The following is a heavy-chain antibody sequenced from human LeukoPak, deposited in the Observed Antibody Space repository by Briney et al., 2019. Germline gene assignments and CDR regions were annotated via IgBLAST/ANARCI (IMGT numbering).Heavy chain of an antibody. V-gene: IGHV3-74*01. CDR3: TSLEGYCSGGSCNYGMDV. D-gene: IGHD2-15*01. J-gene: IGHJ6*04. CDR2: INRDGSST. Sequence: PGGSLRLSCAASGFTFSSYWMHWVRQAPGKGLVWVSRINRDGSSTNYADSVKGRFTISRGNAKNTLYLQMDSLRAEDTAVYYCTSLEGYCSGGSCNYGMDVWGTGTTVTVSS. CDR1: GFTFSSYW.